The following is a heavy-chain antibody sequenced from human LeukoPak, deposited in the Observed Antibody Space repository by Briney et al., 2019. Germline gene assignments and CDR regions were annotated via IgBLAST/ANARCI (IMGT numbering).Heavy chain of an antibody. V-gene: IGHV4-34*01. D-gene: IGHD5-18*01. Sequence: SETLSLTCAVYGGSFSGYYWSWIRQPPGKGLEWIEEINHSGSTNYNPSLKSRVTISVDTSKNQFSLKLSSVTAADTAVYYCARYAGNSYGFPGWDYWGQGTLVTVSS. J-gene: IGHJ4*02. CDR1: GGSFSGYY. CDR3: ARYAGNSYGFPGWDY. CDR2: INHSGST.